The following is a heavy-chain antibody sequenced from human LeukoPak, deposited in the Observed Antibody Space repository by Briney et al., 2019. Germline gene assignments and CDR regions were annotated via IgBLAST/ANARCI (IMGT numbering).Heavy chain of an antibody. CDR1: GGSINNYY. V-gene: IGHV4-59*08. Sequence: SETLFLTCTVSGGSINNYYWNWIRQPPGKGLEWIGYIYYSGSTNYNPSLKSRVTISVDTSKNQFSLKLSSVTAADTAVYYCARRGYYGSGSYSTFDYWGQGTLVTVSS. CDR2: IYYSGST. CDR3: ARRGYYGSGSYSTFDY. D-gene: IGHD3-10*01. J-gene: IGHJ4*02.